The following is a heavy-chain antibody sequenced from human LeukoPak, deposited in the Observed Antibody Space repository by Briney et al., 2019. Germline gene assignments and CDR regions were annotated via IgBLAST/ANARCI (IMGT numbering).Heavy chain of an antibody. CDR2: ISGSGGST. CDR3: AKFGLAGSGRFHDAFDI. V-gene: IGHV3-23*01. Sequence: PGGSLRLSCAASGFTFSSYGMTWVRQAPGKGLEWVSAISGSGGSTYYADSVKGWSTISRDNSKNTLYLQMNSLRAEDTAVYYCAKFGLAGSGRFHDAFDIWGQGTMVTVSS. J-gene: IGHJ3*02. D-gene: IGHD3-10*01. CDR1: GFTFSSYG.